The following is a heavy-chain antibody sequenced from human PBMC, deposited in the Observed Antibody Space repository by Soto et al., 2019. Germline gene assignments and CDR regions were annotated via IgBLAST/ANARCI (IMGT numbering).Heavy chain of an antibody. D-gene: IGHD2-2*01. Sequence: GASPRLSCAGSGFTYSRYAMSWVRQAPGKGLEWVSAISGSGGSTYYADSVKGRFTISRDNSKNTLYLQMNSLRAKDTAVYYCAKDPCSSTSCWTDDYWGQGTLVTVSS. V-gene: IGHV3-23*01. CDR3: AKDPCSSTSCWTDDY. CDR1: GFTYSRYA. J-gene: IGHJ4*02. CDR2: ISGSGGST.